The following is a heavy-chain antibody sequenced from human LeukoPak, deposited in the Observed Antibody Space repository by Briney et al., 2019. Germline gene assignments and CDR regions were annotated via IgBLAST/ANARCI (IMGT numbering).Heavy chain of an antibody. D-gene: IGHD1-20*01. CDR2: INPNSGGT. V-gene: IGHV1-2*06. CDR3: ARDPNNWNLDV. Sequence: ASVKVSCKASGYAFTAHYMHWVRQAPGQGLEWMGRINPNSGGTNYAQKFQGRVTMTRDTSISTAYMELSRLRSDDTAVYYCARDPNNWNLDVWGKGTTVTVSS. CDR1: GYAFTAHY. J-gene: IGHJ6*04.